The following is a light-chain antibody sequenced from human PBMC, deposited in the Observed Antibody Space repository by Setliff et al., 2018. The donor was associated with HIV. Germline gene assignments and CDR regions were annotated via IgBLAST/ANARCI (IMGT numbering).Light chain of an antibody. V-gene: IGLV3-21*03. J-gene: IGLJ1*01. CDR1: NIGRRG. CDR2: DDS. Sequence: SYELTQPPSVSVAPGKTATITCGGNNIGRRGVHWYQQRPGQAPVLVVYDDSVRPSGISDRFSGSNSGDTATLTISRVEAGDEADYYCQVWDNINDRSVFGSWTKVTVL. CDR3: QVWDNINDRSV.